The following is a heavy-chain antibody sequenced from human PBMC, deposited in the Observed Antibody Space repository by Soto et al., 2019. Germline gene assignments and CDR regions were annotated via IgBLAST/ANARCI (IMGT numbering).Heavy chain of an antibody. V-gene: IGHV3-48*01. CDR2: IGTSSSNI. Sequence: LRLSCAASGFTFSSHNMNWVRQAPGKGLEWVSYIGTSSSNIYYADSVRGRFTISRDNAQNSLYLQMNSLRAEDTAVYYCAREMGSPPARGLDYWGEGTLVTVYS. J-gene: IGHJ4*02. CDR1: GFTFSSHN. D-gene: IGHD2-8*01. CDR3: AREMGSPPARGLDY.